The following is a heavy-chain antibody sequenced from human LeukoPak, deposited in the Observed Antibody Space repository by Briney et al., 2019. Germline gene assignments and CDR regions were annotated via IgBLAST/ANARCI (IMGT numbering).Heavy chain of an antibody. J-gene: IGHJ4*02. CDR3: ARGEDQGNQDY. CDR1: GYTFTSYY. V-gene: IGHV1-46*01. Sequence: ASVKFSCNTSGYTFTSYYIYWVRQAPGQGFEWMRRINPNGGTTNHAQKFQGRVIMTRDTSTSTAYLELSSLRSEDTAVYYCARGEDQGNQDYWGQGTLVTVSS. D-gene: IGHD1-14*01. CDR2: INPNGGTT.